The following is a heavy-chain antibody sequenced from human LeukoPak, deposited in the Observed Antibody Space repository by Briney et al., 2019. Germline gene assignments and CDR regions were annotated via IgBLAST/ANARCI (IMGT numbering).Heavy chain of an antibody. Sequence: PGGSLRLSCAASEFSFSSFEMNWVRQAPGKGLEWVSYISSNGNTEYYADSVKGRFTISRDNAKNSLYLQMNSLRAEDTAVYHRIVLAVTGTLGFDSWGQGTLVTVSS. V-gene: IGHV3-48*03. CDR1: EFSFSSFE. J-gene: IGHJ4*02. CDR2: ISSNGNTE. D-gene: IGHD6-19*01. CDR3: IVLAVTGTLGFDS.